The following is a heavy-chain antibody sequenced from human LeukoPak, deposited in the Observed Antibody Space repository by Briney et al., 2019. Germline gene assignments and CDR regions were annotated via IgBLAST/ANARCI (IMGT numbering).Heavy chain of an antibody. Sequence: ASVKLSCKASGYTFTSYDINWVRQATGQGLEWMGWMNPNSGNTGYAEKVQGRVTMTRNTSISTAYMEPSSLRAEDPAVYFHARGHEAPAAPWGQGTLVTVSS. CDR3: ARGHEAPAAP. J-gene: IGHJ5*02. D-gene: IGHD2-2*01. V-gene: IGHV1-8*01. CDR1: GYTFTSYD. CDR2: MNPNSGNT.